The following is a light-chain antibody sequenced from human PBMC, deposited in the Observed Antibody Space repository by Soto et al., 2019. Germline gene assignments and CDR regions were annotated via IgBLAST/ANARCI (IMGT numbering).Light chain of an antibody. CDR1: SSDVGGYKF. J-gene: IGLJ2*01. CDR3: SSYTSSSTYVV. Sequence: QSVLTQPASVSGSPGQSITISCTGTSSDVGGYKFVSWYQRHPGKAPKLMIYEVSNRPSGISDRFSGSKSGNTASLTISGLQAEDEADYFCSSYTSSSTYVVFGGGTKLTVL. V-gene: IGLV2-14*01. CDR2: EVS.